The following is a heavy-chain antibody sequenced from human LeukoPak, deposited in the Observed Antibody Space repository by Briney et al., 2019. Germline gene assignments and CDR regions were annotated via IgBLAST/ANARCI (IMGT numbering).Heavy chain of an antibody. CDR3: AKVAGTLVGANGAFDY. V-gene: IGHV3-30*18. Sequence: GGSLRLSCAASGFTFSSYGMHWVRQAPGKGLEWVAVISYDGSNKYYADSVKGRFTISRDNSKNTLYLQMNSLRAEDTAVYYCAKVAGTLVGANGAFDYWGQGTLVTVSS. D-gene: IGHD1-26*01. J-gene: IGHJ4*02. CDR2: ISYDGSNK. CDR1: GFTFSSYG.